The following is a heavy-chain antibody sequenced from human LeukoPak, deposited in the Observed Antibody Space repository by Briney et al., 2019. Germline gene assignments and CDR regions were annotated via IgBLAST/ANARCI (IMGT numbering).Heavy chain of an antibody. Sequence: GGSLRLSCAASGFTFSSYSMNWVRQAPGKGLEWVSSISSSSSYIYYADSVKGRFTISRDNAKNSLYLQMNSLRAEDTAVYYCARSEMSDAFDIWGQGTMVTVSS. CDR3: ARSEMSDAFDI. CDR1: GFTFSSYS. D-gene: IGHD5-24*01. V-gene: IGHV3-21*01. J-gene: IGHJ3*02. CDR2: ISSSSSYI.